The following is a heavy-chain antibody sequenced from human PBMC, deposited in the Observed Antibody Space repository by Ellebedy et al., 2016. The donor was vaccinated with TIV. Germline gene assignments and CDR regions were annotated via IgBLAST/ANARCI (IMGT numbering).Heavy chain of an antibody. V-gene: IGHV1-3*04. CDR3: ATREWQDPMDV. CDR2: INTGNDNT. Sequence: ASVKVSCXASGHSFTSYGIHWVRQPPGQSFEWMGWINTGNDNTKYSQKLQGRVTITRDYMELSGLMSEDTAVYYCATREWQDPMDVWGQGTTVTVSS. J-gene: IGHJ6*02. D-gene: IGHD3-3*01. CDR1: GHSFTSYG.